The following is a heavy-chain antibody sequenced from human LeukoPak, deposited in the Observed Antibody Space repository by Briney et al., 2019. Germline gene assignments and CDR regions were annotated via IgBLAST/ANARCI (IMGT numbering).Heavy chain of an antibody. J-gene: IGHJ4*02. D-gene: IGHD5/OR15-5a*01. CDR2: ITGSGGGT. V-gene: IGHV3-23*01. CDR1: GFTFSSYA. Sequence: TGGSLRLSCAASGFTFSSYAMSWVRQAPEKGLEWASAITGSGGGTYYADSVKGRFTISRDNSKNTLYLQMNSLRAEDTAVYYCAARGSVYDYYWGQGTLVTVSS. CDR3: AARGSVYDYY.